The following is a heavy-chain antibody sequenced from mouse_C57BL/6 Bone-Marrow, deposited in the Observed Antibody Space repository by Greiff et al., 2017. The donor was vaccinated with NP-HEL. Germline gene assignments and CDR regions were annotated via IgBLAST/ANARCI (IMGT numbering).Heavy chain of an antibody. J-gene: IGHJ4*01. CDR3: ERVVTTREYYYAMDY. D-gene: IGHD2-2*01. CDR1: GYTFTSYW. V-gene: IGHV1-64*01. Sequence: QVQLQQPGAELVKPGASVKLSCKASGYTFTSYWMHWVKQRPGQGLEWIGMIHPNSGSTNYNEKFKSKATLTVDKSSSTAYMQLSSLTSEDSAVYYCERVVTTREYYYAMDYWGQGTSVTVSS. CDR2: IHPNSGST.